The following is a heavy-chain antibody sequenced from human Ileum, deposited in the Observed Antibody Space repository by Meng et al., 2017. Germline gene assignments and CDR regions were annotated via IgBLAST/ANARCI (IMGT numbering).Heavy chain of an antibody. Sequence: QLPLPEPGPGLVEPSGTLSLTCTVSGGSIISSFYWSWVRQSPGKGLEWIGQIYLAGSPNYNPSLESRVTISVDKSKNQFSLRLTSVTAADTAIFYCVRHGGKYFDSWGQGTLVTVSS. CDR1: GGSIISSFY. CDR2: IYLAGSP. D-gene: IGHD2-15*01. J-gene: IGHJ4*02. V-gene: IGHV4-4*02. CDR3: VRHGGKYFDS.